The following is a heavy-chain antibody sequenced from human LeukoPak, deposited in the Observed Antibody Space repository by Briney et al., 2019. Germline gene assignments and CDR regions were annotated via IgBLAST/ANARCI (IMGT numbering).Heavy chain of an antibody. CDR1: RFTFSSYA. CDR2: ISGSDGRT. Sequence: GGSLRLSCAASRFTFSSYAMSWVRQAPGKGLEWVSAISGSDGRTYYADSVRGRFTIARDNFRSTLYVQLNSLRAEDTAVYYCVRDKRFPDDVFDIWGQGTMVTVSS. J-gene: IGHJ3*02. CDR3: VRDKRFPDDVFDI. V-gene: IGHV3-23*01. D-gene: IGHD3-10*01.